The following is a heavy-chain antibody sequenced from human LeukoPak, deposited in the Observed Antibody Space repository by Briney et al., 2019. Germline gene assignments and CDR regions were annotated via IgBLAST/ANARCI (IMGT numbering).Heavy chain of an antibody. CDR1: GFTFSSYS. V-gene: IGHV3-21*01. D-gene: IGHD4-17*01. CDR2: ISRSTSYI. J-gene: IGHJ4*02. CDR3: ARAGGSTVSHSDY. Sequence: GGSLRLSCAASGFTFSSYSMNWIRQAPGKGLEWVSSISRSTSYIYYADSVKGRFTISKDNAKNSLYLQMNSLRAEDTAVYYCARAGGSTVSHSDYWGQGTLVTVSS.